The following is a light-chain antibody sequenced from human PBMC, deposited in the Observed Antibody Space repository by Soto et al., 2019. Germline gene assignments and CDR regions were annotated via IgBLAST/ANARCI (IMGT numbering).Light chain of an antibody. CDR2: AGN. V-gene: IGLV2-23*01. Sequence: QSALTQPASVSGSPGQSITISYTGASSDVGSYHLVSWYQQHPGKVPKLIIYAGNQRPSGVSNRFSGSKSGNTASLTISGLQAEDEADYYCCSHAGSSTFIFGTGTKVTVL. J-gene: IGLJ1*01. CDR3: CSHAGSSTFI. CDR1: SSDVGSYHL.